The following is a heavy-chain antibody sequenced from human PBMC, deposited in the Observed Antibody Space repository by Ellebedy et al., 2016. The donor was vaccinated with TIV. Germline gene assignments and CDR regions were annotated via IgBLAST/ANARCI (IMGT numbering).Heavy chain of an antibody. CDR3: ARGYDSSNFDY. J-gene: IGHJ4*02. V-gene: IGHV3-7*01. Sequence: GESLKISCSASGFTFSDYWMSWVRQAPGKGLEWVANIKQDGSEKYYVDSVKGRFTVSRDNSKNTLYLQMNSLRAEDTAVYYCARGYDSSNFDYWGQGTLVTVSS. CDR1: GFTFSDYW. D-gene: IGHD3-22*01. CDR2: IKQDGSEK.